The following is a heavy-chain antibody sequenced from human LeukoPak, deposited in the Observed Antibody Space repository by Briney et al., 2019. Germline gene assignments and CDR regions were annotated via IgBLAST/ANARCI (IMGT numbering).Heavy chain of an antibody. CDR3: ARGGYYYGSGSYSEYYYYMDV. Sequence: GGSLRLSCAASGFTFSSYWMSWVRQAPGKGLEWVANIKQDGSEKYYVDSVKGRFTISRDNAKNSLYLQMNSLRAEDTAVYYCARGGYYYGSGSYSEYYYYMDVWGKGTTVTVSS. D-gene: IGHD3-10*01. CDR2: IKQDGSEK. V-gene: IGHV3-7*01. CDR1: GFTFSSYW. J-gene: IGHJ6*03.